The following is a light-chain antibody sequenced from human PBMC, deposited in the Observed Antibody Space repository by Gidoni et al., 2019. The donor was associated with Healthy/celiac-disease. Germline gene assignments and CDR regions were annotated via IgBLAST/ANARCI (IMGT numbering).Light chain of an antibody. V-gene: IGKV1-33*01. J-gene: IGKJ5*01. Sequence: DIQMTQSPSSLSASVGDRVTITCQASQDISNYLNWYQQKPGKAPKLLIYDASNLEKGVPSRLSGSGYGTDFTLTISSLQPEDIATYYCQQYDNLPFGQGTRLEIK. CDR3: QQYDNLP. CDR1: QDISNY. CDR2: DAS.